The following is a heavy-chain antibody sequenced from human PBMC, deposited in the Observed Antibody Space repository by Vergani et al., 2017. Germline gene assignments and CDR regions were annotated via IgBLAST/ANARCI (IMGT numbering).Heavy chain of an antibody. V-gene: IGHV1-45*02. CDR1: GYTFTYRY. J-gene: IGHJ4*02. CDR3: ARVGTGENNPRGSDDY. CDR2: ITPFNGNT. D-gene: IGHD3-10*01. Sequence: QVQLVQSGAEVKKPGSSVKVSCKASGYTFTYRYLHWVRQAPGQALEWMGWITPFNGNTNYAQKFQDRVTITRDRSMSTAYMELSSLRSEDTAMYYCARVGTGENNPRGSDDYWGQGTLVTVSS.